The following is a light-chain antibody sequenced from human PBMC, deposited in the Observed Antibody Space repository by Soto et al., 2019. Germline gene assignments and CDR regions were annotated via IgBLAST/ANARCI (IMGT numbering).Light chain of an antibody. Sequence: EIVMTQSPATLSVSPGERATLSCRASQSVSSNLAWYQQKPGQAPRLLIYDASTRATGIPARFSGSGSGTAFTLTISSLQSEDFAVYYCQQYNNWPPRTFGQGTKVEIK. CDR1: QSVSSN. CDR3: QQYNNWPPRT. J-gene: IGKJ1*01. CDR2: DAS. V-gene: IGKV3-15*01.